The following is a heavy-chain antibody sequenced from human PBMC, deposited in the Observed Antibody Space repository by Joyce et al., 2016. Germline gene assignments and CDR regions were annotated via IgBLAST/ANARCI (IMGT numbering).Heavy chain of an antibody. V-gene: IGHV4-4*02. CDR3: ARNGAYSQDS. Sequence: QVQLQESAPGLVKPSGTLSLTCAVSGGSISSAHWWSWVRQPPGKGLEWIGEIYLGGSTTYNPSLMSRVTISVDKSKNQLSLKMNSVTAADTAVYYCARNGAYSQDSWGQGTLVTVSS. J-gene: IGHJ5*01. CDR2: IYLGGST. CDR1: GGSISSAHW. D-gene: IGHD5-12*01.